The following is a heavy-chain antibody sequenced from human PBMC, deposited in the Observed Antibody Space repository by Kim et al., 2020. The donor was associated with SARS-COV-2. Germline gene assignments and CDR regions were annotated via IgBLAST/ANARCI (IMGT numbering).Heavy chain of an antibody. Sequence: ASVKVSCKASGYTFTSYGISWVRQAPGQGLEWMGWISAYNGNTNYAQKLQGRVTMTTDTSTRTAYMELRSLRSDDTAVYYCARVSVGGYDFWSGSAKPNWFDPWGQGTLVTVSS. CDR1: GYTFTSYG. CDR3: ARVSVGGYDFWSGSAKPNWFDP. V-gene: IGHV1-18*01. J-gene: IGHJ5*02. CDR2: ISAYNGNT. D-gene: IGHD3-3*01.